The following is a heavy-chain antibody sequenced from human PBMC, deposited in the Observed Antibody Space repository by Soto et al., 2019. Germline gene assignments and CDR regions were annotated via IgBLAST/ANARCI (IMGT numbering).Heavy chain of an antibody. CDR1: GGSISSYY. CDR2: IYYSGST. Sequence: QVQLQESGPGLVKPSETLSLTCTVSGGSISSYYWSWIRQPPGKGLEWIGYIYYSGSTNYNPSLKSRGTMSVYTSKNQFSLKLSSVTAAGTAVYYCARLAYESGYDASDYWGQGTLVSFSP. CDR3: ARLAYESGYDASDY. D-gene: IGHD5-12*01. J-gene: IGHJ4*02. V-gene: IGHV4-59*08.